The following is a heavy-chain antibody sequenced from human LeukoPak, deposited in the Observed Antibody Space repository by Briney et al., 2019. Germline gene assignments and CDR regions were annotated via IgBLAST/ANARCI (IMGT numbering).Heavy chain of an antibody. J-gene: IGHJ3*02. CDR3: AREGVYCSSTSCRASGAFDI. CDR2: IIPIFGTA. D-gene: IGHD2-2*01. V-gene: IGHV1-69*01. CDR1: GGTFSSYA. Sequence: SXXVSCKASGGTFSSYAISWVRQAPGQGLEWMGGIIPIFGTANYAQKFQGRVTITADESTSTAYMELSSLRSEDTDVYYCAREGVYCSSTSCRASGAFDIWGQGTMVTVSS.